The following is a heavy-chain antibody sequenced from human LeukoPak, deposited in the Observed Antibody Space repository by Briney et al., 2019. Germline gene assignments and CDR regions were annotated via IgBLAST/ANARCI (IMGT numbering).Heavy chain of an antibody. J-gene: IGHJ2*01. V-gene: IGHV4-34*01. CDR2: IYYSGST. Sequence: SETLSLTCAVYGGSFSGYYWSWIRQPPGRGLEWIGSIYYSGSTYYNPSLKSRVTISVDTSNKQFSLKLSSVTAADTAVYYCARPLGDTLYWYFDLWGRGTLVTV. CDR1: GGSFSGYY. CDR3: ARPLGDTLYWYFDL. D-gene: IGHD1-26*01.